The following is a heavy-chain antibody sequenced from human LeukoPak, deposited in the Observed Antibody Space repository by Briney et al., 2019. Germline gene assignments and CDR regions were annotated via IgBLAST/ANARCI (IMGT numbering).Heavy chain of an antibody. CDR1: LDSTTSNF. CDR3: ARSTGGWSYFDH. Sequence: SETLSLTCTVSLDSTTSNFWSWVRQPPGKGLEWIGEIHRSGSPNYNPSLQSRVTISIDRSRNQIVLELSSVTAADTAVYYCARSTGGWSYFDHWGQGILVTVSS. CDR2: IHRSGSP. V-gene: IGHV4-4*02. J-gene: IGHJ4*02. D-gene: IGHD6-19*01.